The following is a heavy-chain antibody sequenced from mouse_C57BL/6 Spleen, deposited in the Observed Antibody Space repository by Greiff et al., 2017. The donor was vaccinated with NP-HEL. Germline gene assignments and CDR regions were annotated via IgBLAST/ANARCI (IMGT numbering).Heavy chain of an antibody. CDR3: TRGDYDGDYYAMDY. V-gene: IGHV5-9-1*02. CDR2: ISSGGDYI. J-gene: IGHJ4*01. Sequence: EVMLVESGEGLVKPGGSLKLSCAASGFTFSSYAMSWVRQTPEKRLEWVAYISSGGDYIYYADTVKGRFTISRDNARNTLYLQMSSLKSEDTAMYYCTRGDYDGDYYAMDYWGQGTSVTVSS. D-gene: IGHD2-4*01. CDR1: GFTFSSYA.